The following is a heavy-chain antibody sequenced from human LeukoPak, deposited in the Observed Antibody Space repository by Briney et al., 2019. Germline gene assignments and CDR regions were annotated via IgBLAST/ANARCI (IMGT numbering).Heavy chain of an antibody. CDR1: GYTLTGYY. J-gene: IGHJ3*02. Sequence: ASVKVSCKASGYTLTGYYMHWVRQAPGQGLEWMGRINPNSGATNYAQKFQGRVTMTRDTSISTVYMELSRLRSDDTAVYFCARTFYYDNSGHFDIWGQGTVVTVSS. V-gene: IGHV1-2*06. D-gene: IGHD3-22*01. CDR3: ARTFYYDNSGHFDI. CDR2: INPNSGAT.